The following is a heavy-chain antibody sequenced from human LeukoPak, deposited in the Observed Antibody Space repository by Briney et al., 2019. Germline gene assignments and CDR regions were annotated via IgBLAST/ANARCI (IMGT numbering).Heavy chain of an antibody. CDR3: ARDFLNWFDP. D-gene: IGHD2/OR15-2a*01. V-gene: IGHV4-59*01. CDR2: IYYSGST. Sequence: SETLSLTCTVFGGSMRYYYWSWIRQPPGKGLEWIGYIYYSGSTNYNPSLKSRVTISVDTSKSQSSLKLSSVTAADTAVYYCARDFLNWFDPWGQGTLVTVSS. CDR1: GGSMRYYY. J-gene: IGHJ5*02.